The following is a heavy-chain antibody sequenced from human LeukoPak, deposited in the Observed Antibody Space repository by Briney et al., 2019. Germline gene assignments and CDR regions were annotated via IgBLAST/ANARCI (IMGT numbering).Heavy chain of an antibody. J-gene: IGHJ6*03. D-gene: IGHD3-9*01. CDR3: ARLRYLGGYMDV. CDR2: IYYSGST. Sequence: SETLSLTCTVSGGSISSSSYYWGWIRQPPGKGLEWFGYIYYSGSTNYNPSLKSRVTISIDTSKNQFSLRLSSMTAADTAVYYCARLRYLGGYMDVWGKGTTVTISS. V-gene: IGHV4-61*05. CDR1: GGSISSSSYY.